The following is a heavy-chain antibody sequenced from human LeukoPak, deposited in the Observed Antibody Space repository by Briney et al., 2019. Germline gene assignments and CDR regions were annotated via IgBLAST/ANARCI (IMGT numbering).Heavy chain of an antibody. Sequence: GGSLRLSCAASGFTFSSYGMHWVRQAPGKRLEWVAFIRYDGSNKYYADSVKGRFTISRDNSKNTLYLQMNSLRAEDTAVYYCAKVSLSSSWYYFDYWGQGTLVTVSS. D-gene: IGHD6-13*01. J-gene: IGHJ4*02. CDR2: IRYDGSNK. CDR1: GFTFSSYG. V-gene: IGHV3-30*02. CDR3: AKVSLSSSWYYFDY.